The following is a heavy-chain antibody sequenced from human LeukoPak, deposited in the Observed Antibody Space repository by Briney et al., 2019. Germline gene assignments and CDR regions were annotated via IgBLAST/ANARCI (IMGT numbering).Heavy chain of an antibody. CDR2: IYYSGST. CDR1: GGSISSYY. V-gene: IGHV4-59*01. Sequence: SETLSLTCTVSGGSISSYYWGWIRQPPGKGLEWIGYIYYSGSTNYNPSLKSRVTISVDTSKNQFSLKLSSVTAADTAVYYCARDCSGTSCYDYWGQGTLVTVSS. J-gene: IGHJ4*02. D-gene: IGHD2-15*01. CDR3: ARDCSGTSCYDY.